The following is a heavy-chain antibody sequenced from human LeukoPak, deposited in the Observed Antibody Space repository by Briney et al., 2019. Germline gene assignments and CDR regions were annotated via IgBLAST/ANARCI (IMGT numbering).Heavy chain of an antibody. CDR3: ARGRTGFDI. D-gene: IGHD1-14*01. V-gene: IGHV4-61*02. CDR1: GGSISSGSYY. CDR2: IYTSGST. J-gene: IGHJ3*02. Sequence: PSQTLSLTCTVSGGSISSGSYYWSWIRQPAGKGLEWIGRIYTSGSTNYNPSLKSRVTISVDTSKNQFSLKLSSVTAADTAVYYCARGRTGFDIWGQGTMVTVSS.